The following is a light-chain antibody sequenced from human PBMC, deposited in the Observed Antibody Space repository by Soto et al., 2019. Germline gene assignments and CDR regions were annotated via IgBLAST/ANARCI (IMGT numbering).Light chain of an antibody. CDR1: SSDVGGYHY. V-gene: IGLV2-14*01. Sequence: QSALTQPASVSGSPGQSITISCTGTSSDVGGYHYVSWYQQHPGKAPKLMIYDVSNRPSGVSNRFSGSKSGNTASLTISGLQAEDEADYYCSSYTSSSTPFWVFGGGTQLTVL. CDR2: DVS. CDR3: SSYTSSSTPFWV. J-gene: IGLJ7*01.